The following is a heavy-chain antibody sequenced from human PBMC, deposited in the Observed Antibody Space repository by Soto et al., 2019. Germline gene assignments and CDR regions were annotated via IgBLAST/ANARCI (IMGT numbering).Heavy chain of an antibody. Sequence: QVQLVQSGAEVKKPGSSVKVSCKASGRTFSSYAISWVRQAPRQGLEWMGGIIPISGTANYAQKFQGRVTITADESTSTAYMELSSLRSEDTAVYYCASSQGSSTSLEIYYYYYYGMDVWGQGTTVTVSS. D-gene: IGHD2-2*01. J-gene: IGHJ6*02. V-gene: IGHV1-69*01. CDR2: IIPISGTA. CDR1: GRTFSSYA. CDR3: ASSQGSSTSLEIYYYYYYGMDV.